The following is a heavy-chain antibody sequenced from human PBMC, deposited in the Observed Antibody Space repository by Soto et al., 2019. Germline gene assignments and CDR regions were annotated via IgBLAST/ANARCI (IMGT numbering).Heavy chain of an antibody. J-gene: IGHJ6*03. Sequence: QVQLVESGGGLVKPGGSLRLSCAASGFTFSDYYMSWIRQAPGKGLEWVSYISSSGSTIYYADSVKGRFTISRENAKNLLFLQMNSLRAEDAAVYYCARVHFRYYYMDDWGKGTTVTVSS. V-gene: IGHV3-11*01. CDR1: GFTFSDYY. CDR2: ISSSGSTI. D-gene: IGHD3-3*02. CDR3: ARVHFRYYYMDD.